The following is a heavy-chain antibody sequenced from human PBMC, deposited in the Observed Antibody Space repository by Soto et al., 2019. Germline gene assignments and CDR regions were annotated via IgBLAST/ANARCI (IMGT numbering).Heavy chain of an antibody. Sequence: GESLKISCKASGYTFTTDWIAWVRQMPGKGLEWMGAIYPGDSDTRYSPSFPGQVTISVTKSITTVFLQWSSLRASDTAMYYCARQIYDSDTGPNFQYYFDSWGQGTPVTVSS. V-gene: IGHV5-51*01. CDR1: GYTFTTDW. CDR2: IYPGDSDT. CDR3: ARQIYDSDTGPNFQYYFDS. J-gene: IGHJ4*02. D-gene: IGHD3-22*01.